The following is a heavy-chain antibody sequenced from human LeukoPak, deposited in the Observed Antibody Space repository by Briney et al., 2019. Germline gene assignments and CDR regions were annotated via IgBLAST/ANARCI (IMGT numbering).Heavy chain of an antibody. CDR2: IQNHGNDK. J-gene: IGHJ4*02. V-gene: IGHV3-30*02. D-gene: IGHD6-19*01. CDR1: GFTFSTQG. Sequence: PGGSLRLSCAASGFTFSTQGMHWVRQAPGKGLEWVTFIQNHGNDKRYADSVKGRFTISRDNSKNTLYLQMNSLRAEDTAVYYCAKDSVAGINYWGQGTLVTVSS. CDR3: AKDSVAGINY.